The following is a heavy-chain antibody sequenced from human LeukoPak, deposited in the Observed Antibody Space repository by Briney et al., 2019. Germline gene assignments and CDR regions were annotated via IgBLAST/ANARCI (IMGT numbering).Heavy chain of an antibody. V-gene: IGHV3-15*01. D-gene: IGHD6-13*01. CDR3: TTDPGYSSSWVDAFDI. CDR1: GFTFSNAW. CDR2: IKRKTDGGTT. J-gene: IGHJ3*02. Sequence: KPGGSLRLSCAASGFTFSNAWMSWVRQVPGKGLEWVGGIKRKTDGGTTDYAAPVKGRFNISRDDSKNTLCLQMNSLKTEDTAVYYCTTDPGYSSSWVDAFDIWGQGTMVTVSS.